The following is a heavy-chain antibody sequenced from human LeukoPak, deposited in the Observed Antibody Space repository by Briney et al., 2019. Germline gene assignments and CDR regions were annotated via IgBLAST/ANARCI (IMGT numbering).Heavy chain of an antibody. D-gene: IGHD3-10*01. CDR1: GYTFTGYY. CDR2: INPDSGGT. Sequence: ASVKVSCKASGYTFTGYYMHWVRQAPGQGLEWMGWINPDSGGTNYAQKFQGRVTMTRDTSISTAYMELSRLRSDDTAVYYCARDPEGFGEFSYMDVWGKGTTVTVSS. CDR3: ARDPEGFGEFSYMDV. V-gene: IGHV1-2*02. J-gene: IGHJ6*03.